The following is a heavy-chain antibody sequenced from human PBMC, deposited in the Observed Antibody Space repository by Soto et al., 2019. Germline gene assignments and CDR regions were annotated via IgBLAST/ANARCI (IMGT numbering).Heavy chain of an antibody. CDR3: ARGFHSFDI. CDR2: STNKRNSYAT. J-gene: IGHJ3*02. CDR1: GFTFSDHY. Sequence: EMQLVESGGGLVQPGGSLRLSCAVSGFTFSDHYMDWVRQAPGKGLEWVGRSTNKRNSYATQYAASVRGRFTISRDESKSSLYLQMNSLKTEDTALYYCARGFHSFDIWGQGTMVTVSS. V-gene: IGHV3-72*01.